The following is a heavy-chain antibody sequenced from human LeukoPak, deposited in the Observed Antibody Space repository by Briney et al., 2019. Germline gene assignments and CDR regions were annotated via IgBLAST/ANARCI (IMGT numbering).Heavy chain of an antibody. Sequence: GGSLRLSCAASGFTFSSYAMHWVRQAPGKGLEWVAVISYDGSNKYYADSVKGRFTISRDNSKNTPYLQMNSLRAEDTVVYYCASIVVEDNWFDPWGQGTLVTVSS. CDR3: ASIVVEDNWFDP. D-gene: IGHD2-15*01. CDR2: ISYDGSNK. CDR1: GFTFSSYA. J-gene: IGHJ5*02. V-gene: IGHV3-30-3*01.